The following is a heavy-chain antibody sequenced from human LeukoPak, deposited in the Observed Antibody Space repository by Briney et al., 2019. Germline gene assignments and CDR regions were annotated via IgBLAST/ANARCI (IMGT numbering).Heavy chain of an antibody. J-gene: IGHJ4*02. V-gene: IGHV4-61*02. Sequence: SQTLSLTCTVSGGSISIGSYYWSWIRQPAGKAPEWIGRIYASGSTNYNPSLKSRVTISVDTSKNQFSLKLSSVTAADTAIYYCAGDYFDSSGYHLDYWGQGALVTVSS. CDR2: IYASGST. D-gene: IGHD3-22*01. CDR3: AGDYFDSSGYHLDY. CDR1: GGSISIGSYY.